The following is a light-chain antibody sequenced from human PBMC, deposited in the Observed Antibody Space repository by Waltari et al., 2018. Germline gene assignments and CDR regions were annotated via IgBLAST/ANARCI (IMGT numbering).Light chain of an antibody. J-gene: IGKJ4*01. Sequence: ELVLTQSPGTLSLSPGERATLSCRASRSVSSSYLAWYQQKPGQPPRLLIYGASSRATGIPDRFSGSGSGTGFTRTISRLEPEDFAVYYCQQSGTSPLTFGGGTKVAIK. V-gene: IGKV3-20*01. CDR2: GAS. CDR3: QQSGTSPLT. CDR1: RSVSSSY.